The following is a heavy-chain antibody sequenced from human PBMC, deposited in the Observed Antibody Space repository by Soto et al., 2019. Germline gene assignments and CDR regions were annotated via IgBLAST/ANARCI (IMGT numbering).Heavy chain of an antibody. V-gene: IGHV3-30-3*01. CDR3: ARDPLWGTAMVLWYFDL. J-gene: IGHJ2*01. Sequence: QVQLVESEGGVVQPGRSLRLSCAASGFTFSSYAMHWVRQAPGNGLEWVAVISYDGSNKYYADSVKGRFTISRDNSKNTLYLQMNSLRAEDTAVYYCARDPLWGTAMVLWYFDLWGRGTLVTVSS. CDR2: ISYDGSNK. CDR1: GFTFSSYA. D-gene: IGHD5-18*01.